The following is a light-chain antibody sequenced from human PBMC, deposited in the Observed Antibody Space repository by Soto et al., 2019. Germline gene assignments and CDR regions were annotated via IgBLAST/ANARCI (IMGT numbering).Light chain of an antibody. J-gene: IGLJ3*02. CDR2: RSS. Sequence: QSVLTQPPSASGTPGQRITISCSGSSSNIGSHSVNWYQQLPGTAPKLLIYRSSQRPSGVPDRFSDSKSGTSASLAISGLQSGDEADYYCALWDDSLSGSVFGAGSKLTVL. V-gene: IGLV1-44*01. CDR3: ALWDDSLSGSV. CDR1: SSNIGSHS.